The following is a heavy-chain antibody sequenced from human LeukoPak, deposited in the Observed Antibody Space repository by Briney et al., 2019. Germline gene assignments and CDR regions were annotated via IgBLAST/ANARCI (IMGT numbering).Heavy chain of an antibody. D-gene: IGHD2-2*01. CDR2: IRSKTYGGTT. CDR3: TKGPIPLRPYHRKDV. CDR1: GFTFGDHA. V-gene: IGHV3-49*04. J-gene: IGHJ6*02. Sequence: GGSLRLSCTVSGFTFGDHAMSWVRQAPGKGLEWVGFIRSKTYGGTTEYAASVKGRFIISRDDSTSIAYLQMNSLKTEDKAVYYWTKGPIPLRPYHRKDVWGQGTTVTVSS.